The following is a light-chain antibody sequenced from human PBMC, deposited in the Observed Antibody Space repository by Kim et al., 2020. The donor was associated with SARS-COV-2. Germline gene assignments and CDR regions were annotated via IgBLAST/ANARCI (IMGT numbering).Light chain of an antibody. J-gene: IGKJ1*01. Sequence: DIEMTQSPSTLSASVGDRVTITCRASQSISEWLAWYQQKPGKAPKVLIYRASTLDSGVPSRFSGSGSGTEFTLTISSLQPDDFATYYCQQYDTFSRTFGQGTKVDIK. CDR2: RAS. V-gene: IGKV1-5*03. CDR1: QSISEW. CDR3: QQYDTFSRT.